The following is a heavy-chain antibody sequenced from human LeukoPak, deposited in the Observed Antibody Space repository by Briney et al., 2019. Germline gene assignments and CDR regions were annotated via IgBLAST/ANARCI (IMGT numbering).Heavy chain of an antibody. V-gene: IGHV3-66*01. Sequence: GGSLRLSCAASGFTVSSNYRSWVRQAPGKGLEWVSVIYSGGSTYYADSVKGRFTISRDNSKNTLYLQMNSLRAEDTAVYYCARDRRDSDSSGYGMDVWGQGTTVTVSS. J-gene: IGHJ6*02. CDR2: IYSGGST. CDR3: ARDRRDSDSSGYGMDV. CDR1: GFTVSSNY. D-gene: IGHD3-22*01.